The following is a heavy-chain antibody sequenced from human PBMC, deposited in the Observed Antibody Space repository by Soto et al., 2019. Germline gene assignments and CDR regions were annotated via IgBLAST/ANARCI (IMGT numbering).Heavy chain of an antibody. D-gene: IGHD2-15*01. J-gene: IGHJ3*02. V-gene: IGHV4-34*01. CDR2: INHSGST. CDR3: ARVVAASHDAFDI. CDR1: GGFVSICSYY. Sequence: PSETLSLTCAVYGGFVSICSYYWSWIRQPPGKGLEWIGEINHSGSTNYNPSLKSRVTISVDTSKNQFSLKLSSVTAADTAVYYCARVVAASHDAFDIWGQGTMVTVSS.